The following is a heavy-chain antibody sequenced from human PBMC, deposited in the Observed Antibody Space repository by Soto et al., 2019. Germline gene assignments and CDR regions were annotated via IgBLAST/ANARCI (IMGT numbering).Heavy chain of an antibody. V-gene: IGHV4-59*08. D-gene: IGHD4-17*01. J-gene: IGHJ4*02. CDR3: ARSDYGDYVQAFDY. CDR1: GGSISSYY. CDR2: IYYSGST. Sequence: SETLSLTCTVSGGSISSYYWSWIRQPPGKGLEWIGYIYYSGSTNYNPSLKSRVNISVDTSKNQFSLKLSSVTAADTAVYYCARSDYGDYVQAFDYWGQGTLVTVSS.